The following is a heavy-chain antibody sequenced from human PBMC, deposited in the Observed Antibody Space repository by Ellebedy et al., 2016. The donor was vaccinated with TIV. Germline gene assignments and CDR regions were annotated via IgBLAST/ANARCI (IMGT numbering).Heavy chain of an antibody. J-gene: IGHJ6*03. CDR1: GFTFSSYA. CDR3: ARRGNTASVYMDV. D-gene: IGHD5-18*01. CDR2: ISYDGSNK. Sequence: GGSLRLXXAASGFTFSSYAMHWVRQAPGKGLEWVAVISYDGSNKYYADPVKGRFTVSRDNAKNSLYLQMNSLRDEDTAVYYCARRGNTASVYMDVWGQGTTVTVSS. V-gene: IGHV3-30-3*01.